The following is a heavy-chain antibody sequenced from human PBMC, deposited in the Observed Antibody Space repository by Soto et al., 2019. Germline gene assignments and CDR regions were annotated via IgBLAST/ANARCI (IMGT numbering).Heavy chain of an antibody. V-gene: IGHV4-61*08. CDR3: ARIPVDTSMIYWLDP. Sequence: PSETLSLTCTVFGGSVSSGDYYWSWIRQPPGKGLEWIGYIYYSGNTNYNPSLRSRVIISVDTSKNLFSLKLTSVTAADTAVYYCARIPVDTSMIYWLDPWGQGTLVTVS. J-gene: IGHJ5*02. D-gene: IGHD5-18*01. CDR1: GGSVSSGDYY. CDR2: IYYSGNT.